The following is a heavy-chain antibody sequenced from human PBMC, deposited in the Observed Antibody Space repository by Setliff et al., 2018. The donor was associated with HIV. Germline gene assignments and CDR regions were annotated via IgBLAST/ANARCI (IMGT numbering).Heavy chain of an antibody. CDR1: GGSFSGYY. V-gene: IGHV4-34*12. Sequence: SETLSLTCAVYGGSFSGYYWSWIRQPPGKGLEWIGEIIHSGSTNYNPSLKSRVTISVDTSKNQFSLKLSSVTAADTAVYYCARISQLLDHAMDVWGQGTTVTVSS. J-gene: IGHJ6*02. CDR2: IIHSGST. CDR3: ARISQLLDHAMDV. D-gene: IGHD6-13*01.